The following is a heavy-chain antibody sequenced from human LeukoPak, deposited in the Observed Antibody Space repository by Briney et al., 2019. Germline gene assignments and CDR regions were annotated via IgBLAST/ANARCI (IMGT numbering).Heavy chain of an antibody. CDR1: GFIFSTYS. J-gene: IGHJ6*03. D-gene: IGHD2-2*01. V-gene: IGHV3-21*01. CDR3: AREGWGTSSNYYFYFMDF. CDR2: ISGGGSYI. Sequence: GGSLRLSCAASGFIFSTYSMTWVRQALGKGLEWVSSISGGGSYIYYADSVKGRFTISRDHAKNSLYLQMNSLRVEDTAVYYCAREGWGTSSNYYFYFMDFWGKGTTVTVSS.